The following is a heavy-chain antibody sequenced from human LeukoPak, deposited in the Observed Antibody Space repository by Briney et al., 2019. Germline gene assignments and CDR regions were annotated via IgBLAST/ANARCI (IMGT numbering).Heavy chain of an antibody. Sequence: PGGSLRLSCAASRFTFSSYSMNWVRQAPGKGLEWVSSVSGSSSYIYYADSVKGRFTISRHNAKNSLYLQMNSLRAEDTAVYYCARATWESTGYYYDYWGQGTLVTVSS. CDR1: RFTFSSYS. CDR3: ARATWESTGYYYDY. J-gene: IGHJ4*02. CDR2: VSGSSSYI. V-gene: IGHV3-21*01. D-gene: IGHD3-22*01.